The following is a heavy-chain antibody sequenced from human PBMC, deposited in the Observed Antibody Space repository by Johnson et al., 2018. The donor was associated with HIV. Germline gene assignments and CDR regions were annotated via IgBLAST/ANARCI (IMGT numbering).Heavy chain of an antibody. CDR3: ARERSLVRGVMPGAFDM. V-gene: IGHV3-11*04. CDR1: GITFSDYY. D-gene: IGHD3-10*01. CDR2: ISSSGNTI. J-gene: IGHJ3*02. Sequence: QVQLVESGGGLVKPGGSLRLSCAASGITFSDYYMSWIRQAPGKGLEWVSYISSSGNTIYYADSVKGRVTISRDNAKKSLYLQMNSLRAEDTAVYYCARERSLVRGVMPGAFDMWGQGTMVTVSS.